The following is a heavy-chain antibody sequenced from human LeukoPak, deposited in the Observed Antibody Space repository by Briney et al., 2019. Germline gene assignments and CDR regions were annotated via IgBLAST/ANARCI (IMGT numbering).Heavy chain of an antibody. J-gene: IGHJ4*02. Sequence: PSETLSLTCAVYGGSFSGYYWSWIRQPPGKGLEWIGETNHSGSTNYNPSLKSRVTISVDTSKNQFSLKLSSVTAADTAVYYCARLFPVVRGVSNYWGQGTLVTVSS. CDR3: ARLFPVVRGVSNY. CDR1: GGSFSGYY. V-gene: IGHV4-34*01. CDR2: TNHSGST. D-gene: IGHD3-10*01.